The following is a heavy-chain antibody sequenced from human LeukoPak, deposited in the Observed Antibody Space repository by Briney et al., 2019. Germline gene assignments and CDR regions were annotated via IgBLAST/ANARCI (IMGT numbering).Heavy chain of an antibody. CDR2: IYYSGST. J-gene: IGHJ4*02. CDR3: ARGGYSYGLVY. CDR1: GGSISRYY. Sequence: SETLSLTCTVSGGSISRYYWSWIRQPPGKGLEWIGYIYYSGSTNYNPSLKSRVTISVDTSKNQFSLKLSSVTAADTAVYYCARGGYSYGLVYWGQGTLVTVSS. D-gene: IGHD5-18*01. V-gene: IGHV4-59*01.